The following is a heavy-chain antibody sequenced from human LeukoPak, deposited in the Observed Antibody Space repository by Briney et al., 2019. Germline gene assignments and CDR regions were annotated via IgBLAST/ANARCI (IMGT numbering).Heavy chain of an antibody. V-gene: IGHV1-18*01. J-gene: IGHJ4*02. D-gene: IGHD1-26*01. CDR1: GYTFTAYD. CDR3: ARDEFGRIGVGVY. CDR2: ISAYTGRT. Sequence: GASVKVSCKGSGYTFTAYDIIWVRQAPGQGLECVGLISAYTGRTEYAQKFQGRVIMTTDSATSTAYMELRSLRSDDTGGYYCARDEFGRIGVGVYWGQGTPVTVSA.